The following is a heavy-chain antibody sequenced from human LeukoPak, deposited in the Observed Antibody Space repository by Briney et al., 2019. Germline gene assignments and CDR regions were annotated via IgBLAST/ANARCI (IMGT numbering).Heavy chain of an antibody. J-gene: IGHJ4*02. Sequence: NPGGSLRLSCAASGFTFSSYSMNWVRQAPGKGLEWVSSISSSSSYIYCADSVKGRFTISRDNAKNSLYLQMNSLRAEDTAVYYCARVVNYYDSSGYYYFDYWGQGTLVTVSS. D-gene: IGHD3-22*01. V-gene: IGHV3-21*01. CDR1: GFTFSSYS. CDR3: ARVVNYYDSSGYYYFDY. CDR2: ISSSSSYI.